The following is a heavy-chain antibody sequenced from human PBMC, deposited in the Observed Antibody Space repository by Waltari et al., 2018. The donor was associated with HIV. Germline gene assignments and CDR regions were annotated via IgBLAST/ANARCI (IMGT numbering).Heavy chain of an antibody. CDR1: GGSFSGYF. Sequence: QVQLSHWGAGPVKPSETLSRTCAVYGGSFSGYFWTWIRQPPGRGLEWLGEIDYSGSTNYSPSLKSRVTISIDKSKNQFALKLNSVTAADTAVYFCARGRQIQLWDQTRYLDFWGQGSLVTVSS. CDR3: ARGRQIQLWDQTRYLDF. V-gene: IGHV4-34*01. J-gene: IGHJ4*02. D-gene: IGHD5-18*01. CDR2: IDYSGST.